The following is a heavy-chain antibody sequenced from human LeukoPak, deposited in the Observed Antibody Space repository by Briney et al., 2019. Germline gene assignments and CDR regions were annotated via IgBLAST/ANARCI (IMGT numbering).Heavy chain of an antibody. D-gene: IGHD6-19*01. CDR2: ISSSSSYI. J-gene: IGHJ4*02. Sequence: GGSLRLSCAASGFTFSSYSMNWVRQAPGKGLEWVSSISSSSSYIYYADSVKGRFTISRDNAKNSLYLQMNSLRAEDTAVYYCARSIAVAGGLDYWDQGTLVTVSS. V-gene: IGHV3-21*01. CDR3: ARSIAVAGGLDY. CDR1: GFTFSSYS.